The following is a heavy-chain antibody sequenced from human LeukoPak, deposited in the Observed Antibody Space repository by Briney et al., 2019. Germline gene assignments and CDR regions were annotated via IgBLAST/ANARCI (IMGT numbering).Heavy chain of an antibody. Sequence: PGGSLRLSCAASGFTFSTYSMNWVRQAPDKGLEWVSSIGSTSSYIYYADSVKGRFTISRDNAQKSLYLQMNSLRAEDTAVYYCARVGYSSGWYFDCWGQGTLVTVSS. CDR2: IGSTSSYI. J-gene: IGHJ4*02. V-gene: IGHV3-21*01. D-gene: IGHD6-19*01. CDR1: GFTFSTYS. CDR3: ARVGYSSGWYFDC.